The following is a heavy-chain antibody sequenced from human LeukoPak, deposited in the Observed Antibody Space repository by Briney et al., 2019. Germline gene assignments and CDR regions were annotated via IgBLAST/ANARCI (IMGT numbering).Heavy chain of an antibody. D-gene: IGHD1-26*01. CDR2: ISAYNGNT. J-gene: IGHJ4*02. V-gene: IGHV1-18*01. Sequence: ASVKVSCKASGYTLSSHASHWVRQAPGQGLEWMGWISAYNGNTNYAQKLQGRVTMATDTSTSTAYMELRSLTSDDTAVYYCARDWGSGSYYFDYWGQGTLVTVSS. CDR1: GYTLSSHA. CDR3: ARDWGSGSYYFDY.